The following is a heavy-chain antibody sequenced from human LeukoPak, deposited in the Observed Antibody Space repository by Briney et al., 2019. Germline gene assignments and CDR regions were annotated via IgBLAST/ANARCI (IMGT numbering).Heavy chain of an antibody. V-gene: IGHV3-74*01. Sequence: GGSLRLSCAASGFTFSSYWLHWVSQAPGKGLVWVSRIKGDERSTNYADSVKGRFTISRDNAKNTVYLEMNSLRAEDTAVYYCVRGQLWSYYHDYWGQGTLVTVSS. CDR3: VRGQLWSYYHDY. J-gene: IGHJ4*02. CDR2: IKGDERST. D-gene: IGHD5-18*01. CDR1: GFTFSSYW.